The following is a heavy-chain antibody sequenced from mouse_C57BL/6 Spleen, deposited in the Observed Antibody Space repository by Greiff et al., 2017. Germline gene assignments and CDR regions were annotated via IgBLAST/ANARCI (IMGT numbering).Heavy chain of an antibody. Sequence: VQLQQSGPELVKPGASVKISCKASGYAFSSSWMNWVKQRPGKGLEWIGRIYPGDGDTNYNGKFKGKATLTADKSSSTAYMQLSSLTSEDSAVYFCAGYDYDGWYFDVWGTGTTVTVSS. V-gene: IGHV1-82*01. CDR2: IYPGDGDT. J-gene: IGHJ1*03. CDR3: AGYDYDGWYFDV. CDR1: GYAFSSSW. D-gene: IGHD2-4*01.